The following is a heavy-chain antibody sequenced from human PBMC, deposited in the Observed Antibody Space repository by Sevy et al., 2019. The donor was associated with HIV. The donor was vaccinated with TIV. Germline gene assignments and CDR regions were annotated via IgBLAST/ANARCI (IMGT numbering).Heavy chain of an antibody. V-gene: IGHV2-5*02. J-gene: IGHJ5*02. CDR2: IYWDDDK. CDR3: AHTRTTGTLNWFDP. D-gene: IGHD1-1*01. CDR1: GFSLNTSAVA. Sequence: SGPTLVKPTQTLTLTCTFSGFSLNTSAVAVGWIRQPPGKALEWLALIYWDDDKRYSPSLKSRLAGTKDTSKNQVVLTMTNMDLVDTATYYCAHTRTTGTLNWFDPWGQGILVTVSS.